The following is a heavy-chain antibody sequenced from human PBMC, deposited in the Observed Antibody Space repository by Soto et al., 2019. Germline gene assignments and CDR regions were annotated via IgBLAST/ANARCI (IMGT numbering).Heavy chain of an antibody. CDR2: ISSRGRTR. CDR3: ARGANTTDAFDI. CDR1: GFTFSDHY. D-gene: IGHD1-1*01. Sequence: QVQLVESGGGLVKPGGSLRLPCAVSGFTFSDHYMSWIRQPPGKGLEWVAYISSRGRTRYYADSVKGRFTISRDNAKNSLYLHMNSLRAEDAAVYYCARGANTTDAFDIWGQGTIVTVSS. V-gene: IGHV3-11*01. J-gene: IGHJ3*02.